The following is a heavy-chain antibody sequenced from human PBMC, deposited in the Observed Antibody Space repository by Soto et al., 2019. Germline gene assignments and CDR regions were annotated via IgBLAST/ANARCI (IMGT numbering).Heavy chain of an antibody. J-gene: IGHJ6*02. CDR1: GYTFTTYA. CDR3: GRSGVGATGEILDNAMDV. D-gene: IGHD1-26*01. CDR2: INAANGNT. Sequence: QVQLVQSGAEVKKPGASVQVSCKASGYTFTTYALHWVRQARGERLEWMGWINAANGNTKYSKKSQGVVTITRDTFASTTYMELSSLRSEDTAVYYCGRSGVGATGEILDNAMDVWGQGTTVTVSS. V-gene: IGHV1-3*01.